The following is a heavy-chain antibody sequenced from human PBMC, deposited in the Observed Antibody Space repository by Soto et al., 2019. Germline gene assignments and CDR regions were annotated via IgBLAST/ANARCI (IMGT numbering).Heavy chain of an antibody. Sequence: SETLSLTCTVSGGSVSSSSYYWGWIRQPPGKGLEWIGSIYYSGSTYYNPSLKSRVTISVDTSKNQFSLKLSSVTAADTAVCYCARHQSHVLLWFGELPDAFDIWGQGTMVTVSS. J-gene: IGHJ3*02. CDR2: IYYSGST. CDR1: GGSVSSSSYY. D-gene: IGHD3-10*01. V-gene: IGHV4-39*01. CDR3: ARHQSHVLLWFGELPDAFDI.